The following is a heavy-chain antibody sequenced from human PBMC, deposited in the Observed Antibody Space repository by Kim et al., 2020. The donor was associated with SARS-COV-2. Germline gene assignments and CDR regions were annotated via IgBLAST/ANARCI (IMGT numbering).Heavy chain of an antibody. J-gene: IGHJ5*02. CDR3: AKDPPWFDP. CDR2: ISGNDDST. V-gene: IGHV3-23*01. CDR1: GFTFSSHA. Sequence: GGSLRHSCAASGFTFSSHAMSWLRQAPGKGLEWVSGISGNDDSTFYADSVKGRFTISRDNSKNMLFLQMNSLRVDDTAVYYCAKDPPWFDPWGQGTLVAV.